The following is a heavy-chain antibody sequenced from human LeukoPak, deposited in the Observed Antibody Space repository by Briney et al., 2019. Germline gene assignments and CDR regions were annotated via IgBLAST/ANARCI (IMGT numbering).Heavy chain of an antibody. J-gene: IGHJ6*02. Sequence: GGSLRLSCAASGFTFSDHYMDWVRQAPGKGLEWVGRTRNKANSYTTEYAASVKGRFTISRDDSKNSLYLQMNSLKTEDTAGYYCARGVGATFYYYYGMDVWGQGTTVTVSS. V-gene: IGHV3-72*01. CDR3: ARGVGATFYYYYGMDV. CDR1: GFTFSDHY. D-gene: IGHD1-26*01. CDR2: TRNKANSYTT.